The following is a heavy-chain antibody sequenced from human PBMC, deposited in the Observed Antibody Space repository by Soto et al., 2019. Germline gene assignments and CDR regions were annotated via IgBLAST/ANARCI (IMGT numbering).Heavy chain of an antibody. J-gene: IGHJ5*02. CDR2: TYYRSKWYY. V-gene: IGHV6-1*01. Sequence: PSQTLSLTCAISGDSVSTTSGSWNWIRQSPSRGLEWLGKTYYRSKWYYDYAVSVEGRITINSDTSKNQFSLHLNSVTPEDTAVYYCARLGPNIGNWFVPWGQGTLVTVS. CDR3: ARLGPNIGNWFVP. D-gene: IGHD2-15*01. CDR1: GDSVSTTSGS.